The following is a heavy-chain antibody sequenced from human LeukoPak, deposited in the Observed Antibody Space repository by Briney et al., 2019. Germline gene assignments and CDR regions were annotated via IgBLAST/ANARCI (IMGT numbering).Heavy chain of an antibody. Sequence: GGSLRLSCAASGFTFTNYPMHWVRQAPGKGLEYVSAISGHGGSTQYANSVKDRFTISRDNFKNTLFLQMGSLRAEDMAVYYCARGNFEFWRPFHGNYYYMDVWGTGTTVTVSS. J-gene: IGHJ6*03. D-gene: IGHD3-3*01. V-gene: IGHV3-64*01. CDR1: GFTFTNYP. CDR3: ARGNFEFWRPFHGNYYYMDV. CDR2: ISGHGGST.